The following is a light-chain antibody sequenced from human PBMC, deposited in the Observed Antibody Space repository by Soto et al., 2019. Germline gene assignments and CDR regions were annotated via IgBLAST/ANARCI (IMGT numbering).Light chain of an antibody. CDR3: QQYAVAPWT. CDR1: QSVSGKF. Sequence: IVLTQSPGTLSLSPGETVTLSCRADQSVSGKFLAWYQQKPGQAPRLLLSYASNRATGTPDRFSGSGSGTDFTLTVSRLENEDFAVSYCQQYAVAPWTFGPGTRVEIK. CDR2: YAS. J-gene: IGKJ1*01. V-gene: IGKV3-20*01.